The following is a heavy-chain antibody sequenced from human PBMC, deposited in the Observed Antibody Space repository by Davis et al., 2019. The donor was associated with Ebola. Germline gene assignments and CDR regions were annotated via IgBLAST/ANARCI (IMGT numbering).Heavy chain of an antibody. J-gene: IGHJ6*02. CDR1: GGSISSYY. V-gene: IGHV4-59*01. D-gene: IGHD6-13*01. CDR2: IYYSGST. CDR3: AREGAAAGTGDLYYYYGMDV. Sequence: SETLSLTCTVSGGSISSYYWSCIRQPPGKGLEWIGYIYYSGSTNYNPSLKSRVTISVDTSKNQFSLKLSSVTAADTAVYYCAREGAAAGTGDLYYYYGMDVWGQGTTVTVSS.